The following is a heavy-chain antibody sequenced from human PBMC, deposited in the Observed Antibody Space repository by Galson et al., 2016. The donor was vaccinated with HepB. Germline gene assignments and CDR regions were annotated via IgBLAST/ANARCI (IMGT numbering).Heavy chain of an antibody. D-gene: IGHD1-26*01. CDR3: AGGSRELLFGSWFDP. V-gene: IGHV3-11*06. CDR1: GFTFSDFY. Sequence: SLRLSCAASGFTFSDFYMSWIRQSPGKGLEWVSFISRYSSYALYADSVKGRFTISRDDARHSLDLQMDSLRAEDTAVYYCAGGSRELLFGSWFDPWAQGTLVTVSS. J-gene: IGHJ5*02. CDR2: ISRYSSYA.